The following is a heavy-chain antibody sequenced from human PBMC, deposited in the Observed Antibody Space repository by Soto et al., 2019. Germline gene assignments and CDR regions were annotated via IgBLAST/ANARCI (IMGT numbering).Heavy chain of an antibody. V-gene: IGHV3-33*01. CDR3: ARDPFVAGTLEYYFDY. Sequence: GGSLRLSCAASGFTFSSYGMHWVRQAPGKGLEWVAVIWYDGSNKYYADSVKGRFTISRDNSKNTLYLQMNSLRAEDTAVYYCARDPFVAGTLEYYFDYWGQGTLVTVSS. CDR1: GFTFSSYG. D-gene: IGHD2-15*01. CDR2: IWYDGSNK. J-gene: IGHJ4*02.